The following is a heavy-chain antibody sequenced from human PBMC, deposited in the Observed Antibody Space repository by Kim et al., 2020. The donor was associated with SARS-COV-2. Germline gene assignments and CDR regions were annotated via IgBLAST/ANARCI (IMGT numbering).Heavy chain of an antibody. D-gene: IGHD3-22*01. J-gene: IGHJ5*02. CDR1: GGSFSGYY. V-gene: IGHV4-34*01. CDR2: INHSGST. Sequence: SETLSLTCAVYGGSFSGYYWSWIRQPPGKGLEWIGEINHSGSTNYNPSLKSRVTISVDTSKNQFSLKLSSVTAADTAVYYCARGKSEIVLVVVIKTFRSHWFDPWGQGTLVTVSS. CDR3: ARGKSEIVLVVVIKTFRSHWFDP.